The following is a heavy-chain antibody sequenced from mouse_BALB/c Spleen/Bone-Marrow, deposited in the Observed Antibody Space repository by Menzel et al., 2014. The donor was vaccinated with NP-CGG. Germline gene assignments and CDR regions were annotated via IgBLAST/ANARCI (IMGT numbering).Heavy chain of an antibody. D-gene: IGHD1-1*01. CDR3: ARSRFPDYGSSPFDY. Sequence: EVQLQEPGGGLVQPGGSRKLSCAASGFTFSSFGMHWVRQAPEKGLEWVAYISSGSSTIYYADTVKGRFTISRDNPKNILFLQMTSLRSEDTAMYYCARSRFPDYGSSPFDYWGQGTTLTVSS. V-gene: IGHV5-17*02. J-gene: IGHJ2*01. CDR2: ISSGSSTI. CDR1: GFTFSSFG.